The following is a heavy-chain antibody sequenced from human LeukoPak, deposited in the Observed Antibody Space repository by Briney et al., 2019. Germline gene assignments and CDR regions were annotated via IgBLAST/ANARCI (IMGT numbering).Heavy chain of an antibody. CDR2: IYYSGST. Sequence: PSETLSLTCTVSGGSISSSSYYWGWIRPPPGKGLEWIGSIYYSGSTYYNPSLKSRVTISVDTSKNQFSLKLSSVTAADTAVYYCASLRSSYYDFWSGYLTDFDYWGQGTLVTVSS. CDR3: ASLRSSYYDFWSGYLTDFDY. CDR1: GGSISSSSYY. D-gene: IGHD3-3*01. V-gene: IGHV4-39*01. J-gene: IGHJ4*02.